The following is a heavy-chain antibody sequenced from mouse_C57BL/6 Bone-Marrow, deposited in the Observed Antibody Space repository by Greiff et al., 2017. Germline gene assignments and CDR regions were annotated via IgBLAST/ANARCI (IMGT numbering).Heavy chain of an antibody. Sequence: VKLMESGPELVKPGASVKISCKASGYAFSSSWMNWVKQRPGKGLEWIGRIYPGDGDTDYNGKFKGKATLTADKSSSTAYMQLSSLTSEDSAVYFCAREEGNYVDYYAMDYWGQGTSVTVSS. D-gene: IGHD2-1*01. CDR3: AREEGNYVDYYAMDY. J-gene: IGHJ4*01. CDR1: GYAFSSSW. V-gene: IGHV1-82*01. CDR2: IYPGDGDT.